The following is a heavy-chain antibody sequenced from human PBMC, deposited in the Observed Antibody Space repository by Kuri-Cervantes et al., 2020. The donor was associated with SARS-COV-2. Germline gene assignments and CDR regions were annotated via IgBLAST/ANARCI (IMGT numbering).Heavy chain of an antibody. D-gene: IGHD4-17*01. CDR2: ISAYNGNT. CDR1: GYTFTGYG. V-gene: IGHV1-18*04. J-gene: IGHJ2*01. CDR3: ARVLMTTVTPGWYFDL. Sequence: ASVKVSCKASGYTFTGYGISWVRQAPGQGLEWMGWISAYNGNTNYAQKLQGRVTMTTDTSTSTAYMELRSLRSDDTAVYYCARVLMTTVTPGWYFDLWGRGTLVTVSS.